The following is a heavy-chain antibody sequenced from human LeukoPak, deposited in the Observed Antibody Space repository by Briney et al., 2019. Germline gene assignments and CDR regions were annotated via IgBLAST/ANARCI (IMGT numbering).Heavy chain of an antibody. V-gene: IGHV3-30*01. CDR2: ISYDGSNK. J-gene: IGHJ6*03. Sequence: GVSLRLSCAASGFTFSSYAVHWVRQAPGKGLEWVAVISYDGSNKYYADSVKGRFTISRDNSKNTLYLQMNSLRAEDTAVYYCARDHCSSTSCYVGYYYYYMDVWGKGTTVTVSS. CDR1: GFTFSSYA. CDR3: ARDHCSSTSCYVGYYYYYMDV. D-gene: IGHD2-2*01.